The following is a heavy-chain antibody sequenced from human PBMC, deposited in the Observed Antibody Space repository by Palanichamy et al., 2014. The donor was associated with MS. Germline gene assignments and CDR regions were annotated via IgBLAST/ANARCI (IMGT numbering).Heavy chain of an antibody. V-gene: IGHV3-48*04. CDR3: ARRFDS. Sequence: EVQLVESGGDLVQPGGSLRLSCAASGFTVSSFDMNWVRQAPGKGLEWVSYIGTSSSVYYADSVKGRFTISGDNAKNSLHLQMNSLRVEDTAMYYCARRFDSWGQGTLVTVSS. CDR2: IGTSSSV. CDR1: GFTVSSFD. J-gene: IGHJ5*01.